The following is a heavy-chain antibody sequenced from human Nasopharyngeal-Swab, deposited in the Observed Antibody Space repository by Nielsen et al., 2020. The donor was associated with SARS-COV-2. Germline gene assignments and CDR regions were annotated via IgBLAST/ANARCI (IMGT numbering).Heavy chain of an antibody. J-gene: IGHJ4*02. CDR2: ISPSSGYI. CDR1: GFTFGSFG. Sequence: RGSLRLSCAGSGFTFGSFGMTWVRQAPGKGLEWVSYISPSSGYIYYAESLKGRFTISRDNGKNSVYLQMNSLRAEDTAVYYCARGLVVVSRRLDYWGQGTLVTVSS. CDR3: ARGLVVVSRRLDY. V-gene: IGHV3-21*01. D-gene: IGHD2-2*01.